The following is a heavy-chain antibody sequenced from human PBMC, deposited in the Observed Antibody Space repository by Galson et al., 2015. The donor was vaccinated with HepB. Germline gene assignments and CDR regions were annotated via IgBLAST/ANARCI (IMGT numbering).Heavy chain of an antibody. J-gene: IGHJ4*02. Sequence: SLRLSCAASGFTFSSYWMSWVRQAPGKGLEWVANIRQDGSEKYYVDSVKGRFTISRDNAKNSLYLQMNSLRAEDTAVYYCARDEPSSSYRFDSWGQGALVTVSS. D-gene: IGHD6-19*01. V-gene: IGHV3-7*01. CDR2: IRQDGSEK. CDR1: GFTFSSYW. CDR3: ARDEPSSSYRFDS.